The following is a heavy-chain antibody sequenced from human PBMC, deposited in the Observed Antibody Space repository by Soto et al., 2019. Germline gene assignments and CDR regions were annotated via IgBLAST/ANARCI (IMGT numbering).Heavy chain of an antibody. CDR2: IYYSGST. J-gene: IGHJ5*02. CDR1: GGSISSGGYY. CDR3: ARYRHQQWLFTWYNWFDP. D-gene: IGHD6-19*01. V-gene: IGHV4-31*03. Sequence: QVQLQESGPGLVKPSQTLSLTCTVSGGSISSGGYYWSWIRQHPGKGLEWIGYIYYSGSTYYNPSLKSRVTISVDTSKNQFSLKLSSVTAADTAVYYCARYRHQQWLFTWYNWFDPWGQGTLVTVSS.